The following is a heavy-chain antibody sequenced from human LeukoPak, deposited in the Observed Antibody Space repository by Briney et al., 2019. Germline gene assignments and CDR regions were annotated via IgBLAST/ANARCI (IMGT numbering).Heavy chain of an antibody. CDR3: ARAVGRSYYGMDV. D-gene: IGHD3-3*01. J-gene: IGHJ6*02. CDR1: GGSISSYY. Sequence: SETLSLTCTVSGGSISSYYWSWIRQPPGKGLEWIGYIYYSGSTNYNPSLKSRVTISVDTSKNQFSLKLSSVTAADTAVYYCARAVGRSYYGMDVWGQGTTVTVSS. CDR2: IYYSGST. V-gene: IGHV4-59*08.